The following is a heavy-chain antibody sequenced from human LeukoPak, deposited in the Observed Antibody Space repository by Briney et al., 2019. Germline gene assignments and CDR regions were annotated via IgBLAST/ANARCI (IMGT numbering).Heavy chain of an antibody. CDR1: GYTFTGYH. CDR3: ARGYYYGSGSIRGAFDP. Sequence: GASVKVSCKASGYTFTGYHMHWVRQAPGQGLEWMGWINPNSGGTNYAQKFQGRVTMTRDTSISTAYMELSRLRSDDTAVYYCARGYYYGSGSIRGAFDPWGQGTLVTVSS. CDR2: INPNSGGT. D-gene: IGHD3-10*01. V-gene: IGHV1-2*02. J-gene: IGHJ5*02.